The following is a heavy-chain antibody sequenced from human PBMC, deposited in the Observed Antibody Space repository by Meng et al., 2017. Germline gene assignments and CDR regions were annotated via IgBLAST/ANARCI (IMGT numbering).Heavy chain of an antibody. J-gene: IGHJ4*02. D-gene: IGHD6-19*01. Sequence: QVHRGQSGSELKEPGASVKVSCKASGYTFSTNVMNWVRQAPGQGLEWMGWINTKTGKPTYAQGFTGRLAFSLDTSASTAFLQINSLKAEDTAVYYCARAHSSGWYSFFDYWGQGTLVTVSS. CDR2: INTKTGKP. CDR3: ARAHSSGWYSFFDY. CDR1: GYTFSTNV. V-gene: IGHV7-4-1*02.